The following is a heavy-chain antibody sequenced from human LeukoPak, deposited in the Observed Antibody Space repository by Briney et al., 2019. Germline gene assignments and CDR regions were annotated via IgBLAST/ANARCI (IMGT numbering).Heavy chain of an antibody. V-gene: IGHV4-34*01. Sequence: PSETLSLTCAVYGGSFSGYYWSWIRQPPGKGLEWIGGINHSGSTNYNPSLESRVTISVDTSKNQFSLKLSSVTAADTAVYYCARAGVGSFDYWGQGTLVTVSS. D-gene: IGHD1-26*01. CDR1: GGSFSGYY. J-gene: IGHJ4*02. CDR2: INHSGST. CDR3: ARAGVGSFDY.